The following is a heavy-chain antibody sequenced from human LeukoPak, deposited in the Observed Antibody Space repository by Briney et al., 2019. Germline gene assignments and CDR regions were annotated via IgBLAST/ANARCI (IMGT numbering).Heavy chain of an antibody. D-gene: IGHD5-18*01. CDR2: ISGSGGST. CDR1: GFTFSNAW. V-gene: IGHV3-23*01. CDR3: AKDSQLWLISSFDY. Sequence: GGSLRLSCAASGFTFSNAWMSWVRQAPGKGLEWVSAISGSGGSTYYADSVKGRFTISRDNAKNSLYLQMNSLRAEDTALYYCAKDSQLWLISSFDYWGQGTLVTVSS. J-gene: IGHJ4*02.